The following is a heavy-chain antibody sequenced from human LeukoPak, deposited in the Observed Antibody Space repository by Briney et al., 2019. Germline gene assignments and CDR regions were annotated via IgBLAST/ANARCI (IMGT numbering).Heavy chain of an antibody. Sequence: SGPTLVKPSETLSLTCTVSGGSISSYYWSWIRQPPGKGLEWIGYIYYSGSTNYNPSLKSRVTISVDTSKNQFSLKLSSVTAADTAVYYCARGKSDRAPLYFQHWGQGTLVTVCS. D-gene: IGHD5-18*01. J-gene: IGHJ1*01. CDR3: ARGKSDRAPLYFQH. CDR2: IYYSGST. CDR1: GGSISSYY. V-gene: IGHV4-59*01.